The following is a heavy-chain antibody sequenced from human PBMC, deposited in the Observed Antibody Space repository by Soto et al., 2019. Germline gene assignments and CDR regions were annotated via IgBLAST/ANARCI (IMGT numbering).Heavy chain of an antibody. CDR3: AGDDVDY. D-gene: IGHD3-10*01. CDR1: GFTFSSYA. V-gene: IGHV3-30-3*01. J-gene: IGHJ4*02. CDR2: ISYDGSNK. Sequence: QVQLVESGGCVVQPGRSLRLSCAASGFTFSSYAMHWVRQAPGKGLEWVAVISYDGSNKYYADSVKGRFTISRDNSKNTLYLQMNSLRAEDTAVYYCAGDDVDYWGQGTLVTVSS.